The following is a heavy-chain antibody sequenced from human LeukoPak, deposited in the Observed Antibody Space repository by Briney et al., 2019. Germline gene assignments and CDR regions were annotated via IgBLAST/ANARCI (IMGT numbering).Heavy chain of an antibody. J-gene: IGHJ6*03. Sequence: SQTLSLTCAVSGGSISSGGYSWSWIRQPPGKGLEWIGYIYHSGSTYYNPSLKSRVTISVDRSKNQFSLKLSSVTAADTAVYYCARDPPYYDTPRGGVHYYYYMDVWGKGTTVTVSS. D-gene: IGHD3-9*01. V-gene: IGHV4-30-2*01. CDR2: IYHSGST. CDR1: GGSISSGGYS. CDR3: ARDPPYYDTPRGGVHYYYYMDV.